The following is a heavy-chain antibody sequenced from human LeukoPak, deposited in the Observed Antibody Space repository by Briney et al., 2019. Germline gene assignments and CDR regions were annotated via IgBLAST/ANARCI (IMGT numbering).Heavy chain of an antibody. Sequence: GESLKISCQVSGYTFTSDWIGWVRQMPGKGLEWMGITYPGDSDTRYSPSFQGQVTISADKSISTAYLQWSSLKASDTAMYYCARLPYCGGDCYPNWFDPWGQGTLVTVSS. J-gene: IGHJ5*02. V-gene: IGHV5-51*01. D-gene: IGHD2-21*02. CDR1: GYTFTSDW. CDR3: ARLPYCGGDCYPNWFDP. CDR2: TYPGDSDT.